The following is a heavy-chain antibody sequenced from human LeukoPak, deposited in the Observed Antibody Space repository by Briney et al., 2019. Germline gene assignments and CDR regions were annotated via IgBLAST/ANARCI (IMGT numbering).Heavy chain of an antibody. CDR3: SRHAYYNPQDYFDS. D-gene: IGHD4/OR15-4a*01. Sequence: SETLSLTCTVSGGSISSYYWSWIRQPPGKGLEWIGYIYSSGSTDYNPSLKGRVTISVDSSKNQFSLNLTSVTAADTAVYYCSRHAYYNPQDYFDSWGQGSLVTVS. CDR1: GGSISSYY. V-gene: IGHV4-59*08. J-gene: IGHJ4*02. CDR2: IYSSGST.